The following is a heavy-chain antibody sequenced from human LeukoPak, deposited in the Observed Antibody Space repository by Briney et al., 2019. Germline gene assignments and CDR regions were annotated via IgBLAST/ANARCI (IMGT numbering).Heavy chain of an antibody. CDR1: GFTFGDYA. CDR2: IRSKAYGGTT. D-gene: IGHD3-22*01. Sequence: PGGSLRLSCTASGFTFGDYAMSWVRQAPGKGLEWVGFIRSKAYGGTTEYAASVKGRFTISRDDSKSIAYLQMNSLKTEDTAVYYCTREILWYYYDSSGDLFDYWGQGTLVTVSS. V-gene: IGHV3-49*04. J-gene: IGHJ4*02. CDR3: TREILWYYYDSSGDLFDY.